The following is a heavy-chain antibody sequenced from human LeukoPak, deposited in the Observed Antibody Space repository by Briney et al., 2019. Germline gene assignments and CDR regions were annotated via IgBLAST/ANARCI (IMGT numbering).Heavy chain of an antibody. Sequence: GGSLRLSCAASGFTFSSYGMHWVRQAPGKGLEWVAFIRYDGSNKYYADSVKGRFTISRDNSKNTLYLQMNSLRAEDTAVYYCARFYSTPHYYYDSSGYYHFDYWGQGTLVTVSS. CDR3: ARFYSTPHYYYDSSGYYHFDY. CDR1: GFTFSSYG. D-gene: IGHD3-22*01. J-gene: IGHJ4*02. V-gene: IGHV3-30*02. CDR2: IRYDGSNK.